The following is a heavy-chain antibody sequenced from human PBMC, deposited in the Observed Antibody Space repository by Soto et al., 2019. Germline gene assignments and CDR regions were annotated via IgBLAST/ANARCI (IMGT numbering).Heavy chain of an antibody. CDR3: ARAYCGGDCYSLENWFDS. D-gene: IGHD2-21*02. J-gene: IGHJ5*01. CDR1: GGSISSGDYY. Sequence: PSETLSLTCTVSGGSISSGDYYWSWIRQPPGKGLEWIGYIYYSGSTYYNPSLKSRVTISVDTSKNQFSLKLSSVTAADTAVYYCARAYCGGDCYSLENWFDSWGQGTLVTVSS. CDR2: IYYSGST. V-gene: IGHV4-30-4*01.